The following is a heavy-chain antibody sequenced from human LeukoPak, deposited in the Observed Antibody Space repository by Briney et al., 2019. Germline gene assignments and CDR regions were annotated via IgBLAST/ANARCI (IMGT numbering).Heavy chain of an antibody. J-gene: IGHJ4*02. V-gene: IGHV3-30-3*01. CDR3: ASDGLEYCSRTSCYRGGYLDH. CDR2: IPYDGSNK. D-gene: IGHD2-2*02. Sequence: GGSLRLSCAASGFTFTSYAMHWVRQAPGKGLEWVAVIPYDGSNKYYADSVKGRFTISRDNSNNKLYLQMNSLRAEDTAMYYCASDGLEYCSRTSCYRGGYLDHWGQGTLVTVSS. CDR1: GFTFTSYA.